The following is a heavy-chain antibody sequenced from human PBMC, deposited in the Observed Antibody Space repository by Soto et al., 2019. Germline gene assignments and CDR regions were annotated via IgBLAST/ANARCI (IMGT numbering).Heavy chain of an antibody. V-gene: IGHV3-43*01. CDR1: GFTFDDYA. CDR3: AKDIYGDLGPMDV. CDR2: ISWDGATT. D-gene: IGHD4-17*01. Sequence: QLVESGGTVVQTGGSLRLSCAASGFTFDDYAIYWVRQAPEKGLEWVSLISWDGATTYFIDSVKGRFTMFRDNSKNSLYLQMNNLTTEDTALYYCAKDIYGDLGPMDVWGQGTTVTVSS. J-gene: IGHJ6*02.